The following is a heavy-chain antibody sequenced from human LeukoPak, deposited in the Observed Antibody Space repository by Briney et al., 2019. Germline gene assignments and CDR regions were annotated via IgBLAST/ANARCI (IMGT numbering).Heavy chain of an antibody. D-gene: IGHD3-22*01. J-gene: IGHJ4*02. Sequence: GGSLRLSCAASGFTFSSYWMSWVRQAPGKGLEWVANIKQDGSEKYYVDSVKGRFTISRDNAKNSLYLQMNSLRAEDTAVYYCARDSITMIVAGASDYWGQGTLVTVSS. CDR2: IKQDGSEK. V-gene: IGHV3-7*01. CDR3: ARDSITMIVAGASDY. CDR1: GFTFSSYW.